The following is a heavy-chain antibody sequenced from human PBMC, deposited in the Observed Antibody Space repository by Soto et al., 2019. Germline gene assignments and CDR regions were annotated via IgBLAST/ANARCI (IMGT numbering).Heavy chain of an antibody. J-gene: IGHJ2*01. Sequence: PGGSLRLSWAASGFTFSGSAMHWVRQASGKGLEWVGRIRSKANSYATAYAASVKGRFTISRDDSKNTAYLQMNSLKTEDTAVYYCTTDLAYCGGDCYWYFDLWGRGTLVMSPQ. CDR2: IRSKANSYAT. CDR3: TTDLAYCGGDCYWYFDL. V-gene: IGHV3-73*01. CDR1: GFTFSGSA. D-gene: IGHD2-21*02.